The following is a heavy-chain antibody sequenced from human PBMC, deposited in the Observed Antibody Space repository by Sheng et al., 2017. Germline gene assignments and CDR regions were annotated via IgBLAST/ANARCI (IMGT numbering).Heavy chain of an antibody. J-gene: IGHJ5*02. D-gene: IGHD5-18*01. CDR1: GGSISSSSYY. CDR2: IYYSGST. V-gene: IGHV4-39*07. Sequence: QLQLQESGPGLVKPSETLSLTCTVSGGSISSSSYYLGWIRQPPGKGLEWIGSIYYSGSTYYNPSLKSRVTISVDTSKNQFSLKLSSVTAADTAVYYCARAPREYSYGTNNWFDPWGQGTPGHRLL. CDR3: ARAPREYSYGTNNWFDP.